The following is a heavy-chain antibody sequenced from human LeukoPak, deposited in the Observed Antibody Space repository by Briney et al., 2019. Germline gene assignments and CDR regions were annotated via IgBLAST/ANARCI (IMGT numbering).Heavy chain of an antibody. V-gene: IGHV4-34*01. CDR2: INHIGST. J-gene: IGHJ4*02. CDR3: ARGNLVAAAGTYYFDY. CDR1: GGSFSGYY. D-gene: IGHD6-13*01. Sequence: SETLSLTCAVYGGSFSGYYWSWIRQPPGKGLEWMGEINHIGSTNYNPSLKSRVTISVDTSKNQFSLKLSSVTAADTAVYYCARGNLVAAAGTYYFDYWGQGTLVTVSS.